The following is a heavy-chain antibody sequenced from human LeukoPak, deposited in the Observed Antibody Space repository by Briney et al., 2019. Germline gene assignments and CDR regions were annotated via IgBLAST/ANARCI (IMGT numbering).Heavy chain of an antibody. CDR1: GYSISSGYY. Sequence: PSETLSLTCTVSGYSISSGYYWGWIRQPPGKGLEWIGSIYHSGSTYYNPSLKSRVTISVDTSKDQFSLKLSSVTAADTAVYYCARSIVGATTSDFDYWGQGTLVTVSS. CDR3: ARSIVGATTSDFDY. J-gene: IGHJ4*02. V-gene: IGHV4-38-2*02. D-gene: IGHD1-26*01. CDR2: IYHSGST.